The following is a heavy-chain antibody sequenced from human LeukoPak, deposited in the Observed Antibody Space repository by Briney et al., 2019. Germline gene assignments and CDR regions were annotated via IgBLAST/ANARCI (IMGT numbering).Heavy chain of an antibody. J-gene: IGHJ4*02. Sequence: TGGSLRLSCAASGFTFSNYRMSWVRQAPGKGLEWVSYISTSGSIKYYADSVKGRFTISRDNANNSLYLQMNSLRDGDTAVYFCARDPDGEYFDFWGQGILVTVSS. V-gene: IGHV3-48*02. CDR3: ARDPDGEYFDF. CDR1: GFTFSNYR. CDR2: ISTSGSIK.